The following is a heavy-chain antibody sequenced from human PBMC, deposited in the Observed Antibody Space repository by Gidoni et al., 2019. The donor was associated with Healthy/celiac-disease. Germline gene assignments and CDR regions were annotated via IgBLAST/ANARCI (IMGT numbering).Heavy chain of an antibody. J-gene: IGHJ4*02. CDR1: GGSISSSSYY. V-gene: IGHV4-39*02. Sequence: QLQLQESGPGLVKPQETLSLTCTVSGGSISSSSYYWGWIRQPPGKGLEWIGSIYYSGSTYYNPSLKSRGTISVDTSKNQFSLKLSSVTAADTAVYYCARELDYVWWSYPQDYWGQGTLVTVSS. CDR3: ARELDYVWWSYPQDY. D-gene: IGHD3-16*02. CDR2: IYYSGST.